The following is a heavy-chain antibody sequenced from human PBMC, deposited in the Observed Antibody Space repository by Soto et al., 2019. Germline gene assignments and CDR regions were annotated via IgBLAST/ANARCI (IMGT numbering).Heavy chain of an antibody. CDR3: GRGTTPKGGGRAPRLVDYYYYGMDV. J-gene: IGHJ6*02. D-gene: IGHD4-4*01. CDR2: IIPIFGTA. CDR1: GGTFSSYA. V-gene: IGHV1-69*13. Sequence: SVKVSCKASGGTFSSYAISWVRQAPGQGXEWMGGIIPIFGTANYAQKFQGRVTITADESTSTAYMELSSPRSEDTAVYYCGRGTTPKGGGRAPRLVDYYYYGMDVWGQGTTVTVSS.